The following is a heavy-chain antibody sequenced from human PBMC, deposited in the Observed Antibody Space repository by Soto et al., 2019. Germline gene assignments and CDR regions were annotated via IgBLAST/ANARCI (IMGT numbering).Heavy chain of an antibody. CDR3: ARVVPGAEALVGP. V-gene: IGHV1-18*01. J-gene: IGHJ5*02. D-gene: IGHD2-2*01. Sequence: QVQLVQSGGEVKRPGASVKVSCKTSGYTFSNYGITWVRQAPGQPLEWLGWISLYSDGTNYAQKFQGRVSLTTDPPTATAYMELRRLASDQPAVYLWARVVPGAEALVGPLGQGTLVTVSS. CDR1: GYTFSNYG. CDR2: ISLYSDGT.